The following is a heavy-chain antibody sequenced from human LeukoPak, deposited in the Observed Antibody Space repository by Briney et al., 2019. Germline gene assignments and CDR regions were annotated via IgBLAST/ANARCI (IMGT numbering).Heavy chain of an antibody. D-gene: IGHD4-17*01. J-gene: IGHJ4*02. CDR2: INHSGST. CDR3: ASFMTTVTSTPYFDY. CDR1: GGSISSSNW. V-gene: IGHV4-4*02. Sequence: SETLSLTCAVSGGSISSSNWWSWVRQPPGKGLEWIGEINHSGSTNYNPSLKSRVTISVDTSKNQFSLKLSSVTAADTAVYYCASFMTTVTSTPYFDYWGQGTLVTVSS.